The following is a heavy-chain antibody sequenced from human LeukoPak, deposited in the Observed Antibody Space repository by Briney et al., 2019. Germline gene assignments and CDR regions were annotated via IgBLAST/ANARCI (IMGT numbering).Heavy chain of an antibody. CDR1: GYTFTGYY. J-gene: IGHJ4*02. D-gene: IGHD3-16*01. Sequence: GASVKVSCKASGYTFTGYYMHWVRQAPGQGLEWMGWINPNSGGTNYAQKFQGRVTMTRDTSTSTAYMELSRLRSDDTAVYYCARLLVMQTDDTDYWGQGTLVTVSS. CDR3: ARLLVMQTDDTDY. CDR2: INPNSGGT. V-gene: IGHV1-2*02.